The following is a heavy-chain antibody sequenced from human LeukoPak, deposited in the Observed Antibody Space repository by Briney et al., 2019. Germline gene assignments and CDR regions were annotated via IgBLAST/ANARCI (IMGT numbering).Heavy chain of an antibody. CDR3: AQEPHDGWFDP. D-gene: IGHD1-1*01. Sequence: ASVKVSCTASGGTFSTYAINWVRQAPGQGLEWMGGIIPIFGTANYAQKFQGRVTITADESTSTAYMELSSLRSEDTAVYYCAQEPHDGWFDPWGQGTLVTVSS. V-gene: IGHV1-69*13. CDR2: IIPIFGTA. J-gene: IGHJ5*02. CDR1: GGTFSTYA.